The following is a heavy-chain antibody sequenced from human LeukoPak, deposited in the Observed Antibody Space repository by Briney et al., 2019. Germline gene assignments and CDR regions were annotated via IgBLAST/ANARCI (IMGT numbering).Heavy chain of an antibody. D-gene: IGHD3-22*01. J-gene: IGHJ4*02. CDR1: GFTFSSYS. Sequence: PGGSLGLSCAASGFTFSSYSMKWVRQAPGKGLEWVSYISSSSSTIYYADSVKGRFTISRDNAKNSLYLQMNSLRAEDTAVYYCARAGLYYYDSSGYLGYWGQGSLVTVSS. CDR3: ARAGLYYYDSSGYLGY. CDR2: ISSSSSTI. V-gene: IGHV3-48*04.